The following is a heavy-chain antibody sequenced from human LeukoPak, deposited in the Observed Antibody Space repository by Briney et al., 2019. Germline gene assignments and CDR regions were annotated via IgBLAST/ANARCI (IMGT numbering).Heavy chain of an antibody. CDR2: IYPGDSDT. V-gene: IGHV5-51*01. CDR1: GYIFTNYW. Sequence: GESLKISCKGSGYIFTNYWIGWVRQMPGKGLEWMGIIYPGDSDTRYSPSFQGQVTISADKSISTAYLQWSSLKASDTAMYYCARLIYYDSSGYYAAPGFDYWGQGTLVTVSS. J-gene: IGHJ4*02. D-gene: IGHD3-22*01. CDR3: ARLIYYDSSGYYAAPGFDY.